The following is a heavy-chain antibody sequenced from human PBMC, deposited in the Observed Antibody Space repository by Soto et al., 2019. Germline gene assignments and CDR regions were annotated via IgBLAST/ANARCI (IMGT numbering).Heavy chain of an antibody. V-gene: IGHV1-8*01. Sequence: GASVKVSCKASGNTFTRYDVNWVRQATGQGLEWMGWMNPNSGNTGYAQKFRGRVTMTRDTSTSTVYMELSSLRSEDTAVYYGAEMASQSTGFDPGGQGTLVTVSS. CDR1: GNTFTRYD. D-gene: IGHD5-12*01. CDR3: AEMASQSTGFDP. J-gene: IGHJ5*02. CDR2: MNPNSGNT.